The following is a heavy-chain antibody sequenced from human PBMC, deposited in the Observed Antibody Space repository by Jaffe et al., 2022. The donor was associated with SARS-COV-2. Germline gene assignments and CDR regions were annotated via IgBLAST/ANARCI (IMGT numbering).Heavy chain of an antibody. J-gene: IGHJ4*02. CDR2: IYHSGKT. Sequence: QVRLQESGPGLVKPSGTLSLTCAVSGGSISSGNWWSWVRQPPGMGPQWIGEIYHSGKTNYNPSLKSRVTISVDKSKNQFSLKLTSVTAADTAVYYCARVKTDTAAGDFWGRGTLVTVSS. CDR3: ARVKTDTAAGDF. CDR1: GGSISSGNW. D-gene: IGHD6-13*01. V-gene: IGHV4-4*02.